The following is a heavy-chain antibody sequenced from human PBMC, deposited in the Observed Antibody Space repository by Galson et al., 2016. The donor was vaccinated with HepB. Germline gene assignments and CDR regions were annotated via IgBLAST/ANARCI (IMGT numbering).Heavy chain of an antibody. D-gene: IGHD2-15*01. CDR1: GFTLSNYA. CDR2: ISGSGITT. V-gene: IGHV3-23*01. CDR3: ARLFGGYIDY. J-gene: IGHJ4*02. Sequence: SLRLSCAASGFTLSNYAMSRVRQAPGKGLEWVSDISGSGITTYYADSVKGRFTISRDNSKKTVYLQMSSLRAEDTAVYYCARLFGGYIDYWGQGTLVTVSS.